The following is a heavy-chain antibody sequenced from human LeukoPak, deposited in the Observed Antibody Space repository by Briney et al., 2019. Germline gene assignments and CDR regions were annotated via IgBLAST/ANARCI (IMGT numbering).Heavy chain of an antibody. V-gene: IGHV1-46*01. D-gene: IGHD3-22*01. CDR3: ARESTARYYYDSSGYYRGAVDY. Sequence: GASVKVSCKASGYTFTSYHMHWVRQAPGQGLEWMGIINPSGGTTNYAQKFRGRVTMTRDMSTSTAYMELRSLRSDDTAVYYCARESTARYYYDSSGYYRGAVDYWGQGTLVTVSS. CDR1: GYTFTSYH. CDR2: INPSGGTT. J-gene: IGHJ4*02.